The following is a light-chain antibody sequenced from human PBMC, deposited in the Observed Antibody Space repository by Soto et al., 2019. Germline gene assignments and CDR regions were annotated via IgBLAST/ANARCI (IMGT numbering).Light chain of an antibody. Sequence: EIVMTQSPATLSVSPGESATISCRASQSVGSSLAWYQQQPRQAPSLVIYDIFTRATGVPTRSSGSGSGTEFTLTISSLQYEDFAVYYCQQYNSWPLTFGGGTKVDIK. CDR1: QSVGSS. CDR3: QQYNSWPLT. V-gene: IGKV3D-15*01. J-gene: IGKJ4*01. CDR2: DIF.